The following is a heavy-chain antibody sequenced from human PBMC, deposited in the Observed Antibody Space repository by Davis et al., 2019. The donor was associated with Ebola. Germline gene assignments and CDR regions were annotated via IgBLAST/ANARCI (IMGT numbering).Heavy chain of an antibody. CDR2: ISPYNGNR. D-gene: IGHD3-10*01. CDR1: GYTFTSSG. J-gene: IGHJ2*01. Sequence: ASVKVSCKASGYTFTSSGITWVRQAPGQGLEWMGWISPYNGNRHYAQRLQGRVTMTTDTSTSTAYMDLRSLRSDDTAVYYCARDRASYYGSGLGWYFDLWGRGTLVTVSS. V-gene: IGHV1-18*01. CDR3: ARDRASYYGSGLGWYFDL.